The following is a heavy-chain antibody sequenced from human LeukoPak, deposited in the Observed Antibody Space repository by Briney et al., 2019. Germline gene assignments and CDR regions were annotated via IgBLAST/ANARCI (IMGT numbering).Heavy chain of an antibody. Sequence: SETLSLTCTVSGGSISSYYWSCIRQPPGKGLEGIGYIYYSGSTNYNPSLKSRVTISVDTSKNQFSLKLSSVTAADTAVYYCARAAPWFDPWGQGTLVTVSS. CDR2: IYYSGST. CDR1: GGSISSYY. CDR3: ARAAPWFDP. V-gene: IGHV4-59*01. J-gene: IGHJ5*02.